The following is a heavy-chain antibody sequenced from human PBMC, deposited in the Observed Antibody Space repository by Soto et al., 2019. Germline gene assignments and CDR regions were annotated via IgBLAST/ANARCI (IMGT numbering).Heavy chain of an antibody. Sequence: SETLSLTCTVSDGSISSYYWGWIRQPPGKGLEWIGYIFYTGSTNYNPSLKSRVTISVDTSKDQFSLKLSSVTAADTAVYYCARHYPIGNNWNYFDDWGQRTLVTVSS. CDR1: DGSISSYY. J-gene: IGHJ4*02. V-gene: IGHV4-59*08. D-gene: IGHD1-1*01. CDR2: IFYTGST. CDR3: ARHYPIGNNWNYFDD.